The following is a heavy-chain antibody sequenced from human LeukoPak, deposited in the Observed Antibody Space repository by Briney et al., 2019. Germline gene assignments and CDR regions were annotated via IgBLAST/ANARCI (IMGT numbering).Heavy chain of an antibody. D-gene: IGHD2-2*01. CDR2: IYYSGST. V-gene: IGHV4-59*03. J-gene: IGHJ4*02. CDR1: GDSISSYY. CDR3: ASAAQPYYFDY. Sequence: PSETLSLTCTVSGDSISSYYWNWIRQPPGKGLEWIGYIYYSGSTNYNPSLKSRLTISLDTSKKQFSLKLSSVTAADTAVYYCASAAQPYYFDYWGQGTLVTVSS.